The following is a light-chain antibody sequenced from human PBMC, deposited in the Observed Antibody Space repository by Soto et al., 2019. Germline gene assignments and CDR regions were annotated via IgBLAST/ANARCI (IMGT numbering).Light chain of an antibody. CDR3: QTWDTGIVV. CDR2: LNNDDSL. J-gene: IGLJ3*02. CDR1: NGHRRYA. V-gene: IGLV4-69*01. Sequence: QSVLTQSPSASASLGPSVKLTCTLSNGHRRYAIAWHQQQPDKGPPYLMKLNNDDSLTKGDGIPDRFSGSSSGAERYLTISSLQSEDEADYFCQTWDTGIVVFGGGTKLTVL.